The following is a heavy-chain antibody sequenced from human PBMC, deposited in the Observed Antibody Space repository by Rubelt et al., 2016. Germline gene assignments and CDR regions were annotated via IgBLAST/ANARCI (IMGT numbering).Heavy chain of an antibody. V-gene: IGHV5-51*01. J-gene: IGHJ3*02. CDR3: ARDSRNDAFDI. Sequence: KGLEWMGIIYPGDSDTRYSPSFRGQVTISADKSISTAYLQWSSLKASDTAMYYCARDSRNDAFDIWGQGTMVTVSS. CDR2: IYPGDSDT. D-gene: IGHD5-18*01.